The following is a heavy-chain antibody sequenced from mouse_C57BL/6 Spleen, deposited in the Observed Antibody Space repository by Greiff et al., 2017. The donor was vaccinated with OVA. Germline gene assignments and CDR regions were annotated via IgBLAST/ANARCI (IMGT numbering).Heavy chain of an antibody. V-gene: IGHV1-59*01. D-gene: IGHD2-5*01. Sequence: VQLQQPGAELVRPGTSVKLSCKASGYTFTSYWMHWVKQRPGQGLEWIGVIDPSDSYTNYNQKFKGKATLTVDTSSSTAYMQLSSLTSEDSAVYYCARGYSKRDYFDYWGQGTTLTVSS. CDR2: IDPSDSYT. CDR3: ARGYSKRDYFDY. J-gene: IGHJ2*01. CDR1: GYTFTSYW.